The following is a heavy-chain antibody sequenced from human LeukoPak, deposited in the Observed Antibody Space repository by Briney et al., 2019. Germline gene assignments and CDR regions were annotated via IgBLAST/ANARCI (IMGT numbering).Heavy chain of an antibody. D-gene: IGHD6-6*01. V-gene: IGHV3-21*01. J-gene: IGHJ4*02. CDR3: ARSYSSSRGTFDY. CDR2: ITSSSSYI. CDR1: GFTFSSYG. Sequence: PGGSLRLSRAASGFTFSSYGMNWVRQAPGKGLEWVSSITSSSSYIYYADSVKGRFTISRDNAKNSLYLQMNSLRAEDTAVYYCARSYSSSRGTFDYWGQGTLVTVSS.